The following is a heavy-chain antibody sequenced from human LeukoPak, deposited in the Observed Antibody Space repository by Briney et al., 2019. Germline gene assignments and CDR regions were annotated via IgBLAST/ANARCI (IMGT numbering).Heavy chain of an antibody. V-gene: IGHV3-11*01. J-gene: IGHJ5*02. CDR3: ARVQKGIAAAGTGGGWFEP. CDR2: ISSGGTII. Sequence: GGSLRLSCAASGFTFSDYYMTWIRQAPGKGVEWISYISSGGTIIYYADSARGQFTISRDNAKKSLYLQMSSLRAEDTAVYYCARVQKGIAAAGTGGGWFEPWGQGTLVTVSA. CDR1: GFTFSDYY. D-gene: IGHD6-13*01.